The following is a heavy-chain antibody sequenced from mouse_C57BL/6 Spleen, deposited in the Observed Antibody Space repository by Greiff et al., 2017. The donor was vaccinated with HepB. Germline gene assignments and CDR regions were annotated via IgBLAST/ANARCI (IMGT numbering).Heavy chain of an antibody. Sequence: EVQLQQSGPELVKPGASVKISCKASGYSFTGYYMNWVKQSPEKSLEWIGEINPSTGGTTYNQKFKAKATLTVDKSSSTAYMQLKSLTSEDSAVYYCARSPYGNYEDYWGQGTTLTVSS. CDR3: ARSPYGNYEDY. CDR2: INPSTGGT. CDR1: GYSFTGYY. J-gene: IGHJ2*01. D-gene: IGHD2-1*01. V-gene: IGHV1-42*01.